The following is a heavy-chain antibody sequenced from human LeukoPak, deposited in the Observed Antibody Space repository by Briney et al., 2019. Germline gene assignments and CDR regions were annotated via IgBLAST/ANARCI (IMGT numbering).Heavy chain of an antibody. J-gene: IGHJ6*04. D-gene: IGHD3-10*01. V-gene: IGHV1-69*13. CDR1: GGTSSSYA. Sequence: SVKVSCKASGGTSSSYAISWVRQAPGQGLEWMGGIIPIFGTANYAQKFQGRVTITADESTSTAYMELSSLRSEDTAVYYCARGYYGSGSKLYYYYGMDVWGKGTTVTVSS. CDR2: IIPIFGTA. CDR3: ARGYYGSGSKLYYYYGMDV.